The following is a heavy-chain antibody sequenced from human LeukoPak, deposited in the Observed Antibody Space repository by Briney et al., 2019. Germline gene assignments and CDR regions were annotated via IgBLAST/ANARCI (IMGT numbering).Heavy chain of an antibody. J-gene: IGHJ4*02. CDR1: GFTFNYYS. D-gene: IGHD3-9*01. V-gene: IGHV3-30*04. CDR3: AKDEGYYDILTGYYLDY. Sequence: GGSLRLSCAASGFTFNYYSMHWVRQAPGKGLEWVEVISYDGSNEYYADAMKGRFTISRDNSKNTLYLQMSSLRAEDTAVYYCAKDEGYYDILTGYYLDYWGQGTLVTVSS. CDR2: ISYDGSNE.